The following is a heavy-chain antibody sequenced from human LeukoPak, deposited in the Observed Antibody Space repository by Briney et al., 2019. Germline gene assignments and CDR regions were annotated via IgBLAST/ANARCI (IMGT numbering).Heavy chain of an antibody. CDR1: GFTFSSYA. D-gene: IGHD3-22*01. V-gene: IGHV3-23*01. J-gene: IGHJ4*02. CDR3: YDSSGRPFDY. Sequence: GGSLRLSCAASGFTFSSYAMSWVRQAPGMGLEWVSSIGSSGDITYYADSVKGRFTISRDNSQNTPYLQMNSLRAEDTAVYYCYDSSGRPFDYWGQGTLVTVSS. CDR2: IGSSGDIT.